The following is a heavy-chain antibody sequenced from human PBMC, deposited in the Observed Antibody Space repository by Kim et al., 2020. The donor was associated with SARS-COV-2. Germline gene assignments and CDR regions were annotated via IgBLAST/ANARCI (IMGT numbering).Heavy chain of an antibody. CDR2: ISYSGSA. CDR1: GGSISSSGYS. D-gene: IGHD4-17*01. Sequence: SETLSLTCTVSGGSISSSGYSWGWIRQPPGRGLEWIGSISYSGSAYYNPSLKSRVTISVDTSKNQFSLRLSSVTAADTAVYYCARISKLVRSMIDYWGQGTLVTVSS. CDR3: ARISKLVRSMIDY. V-gene: IGHV4-39*07. J-gene: IGHJ4*02.